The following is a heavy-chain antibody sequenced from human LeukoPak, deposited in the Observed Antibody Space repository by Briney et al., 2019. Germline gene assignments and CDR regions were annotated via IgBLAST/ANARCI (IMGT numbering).Heavy chain of an antibody. D-gene: IGHD2-2*01. CDR3: ARVKEERRLVVPAAAPLEY. J-gene: IGHJ4*02. CDR2: IYSDGSST. V-gene: IGHV3-74*01. Sequence: GGSLRLSCAASGFTFSSYWMHWVRQAPGKGLVWVSRIYSDGSSTSYADSVKGRFTISRDNAKNTLYLQMNSLRAEDTAVYYCARVKEERRLVVPAAAPLEYWGQGTLVTVSS. CDR1: GFTFSSYW.